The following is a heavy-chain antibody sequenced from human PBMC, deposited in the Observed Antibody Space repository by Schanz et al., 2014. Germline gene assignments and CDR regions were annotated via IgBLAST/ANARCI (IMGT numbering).Heavy chain of an antibody. Sequence: EVHLVESGGGLVQPGGSLRLSCAASGFNFITFAMSWVRQAPGKGPEWVSAIGGDASRTYYADSVKGRFTISRDNSKSTLYLQMNSLRADATAVYYCARPPPLVRGIAGWFGPWGQGSLVTVSS. CDR2: IGGDASRT. D-gene: IGHD3-10*01. CDR1: GFNFITFA. CDR3: ARPPPLVRGIAGWFGP. V-gene: IGHV3-23*04. J-gene: IGHJ5*02.